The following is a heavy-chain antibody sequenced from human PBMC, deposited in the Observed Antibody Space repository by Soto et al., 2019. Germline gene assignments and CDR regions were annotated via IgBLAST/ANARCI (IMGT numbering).Heavy chain of an antibody. CDR2: ISYDGSNK. Sequence: QVQLVESGGGVVQPGRSLRLSCAASGFTFSSYGMHWVRQAPGKGLEWVAVISYDGSNKYYAHSVKGRFTISRDNSKNTLYLQMNSLRAEDTAVYYCAKGVGGSSGWFYWGQGTLVTVSS. D-gene: IGHD6-19*01. CDR3: AKGVGGSSGWFY. V-gene: IGHV3-30*18. J-gene: IGHJ4*02. CDR1: GFTFSSYG.